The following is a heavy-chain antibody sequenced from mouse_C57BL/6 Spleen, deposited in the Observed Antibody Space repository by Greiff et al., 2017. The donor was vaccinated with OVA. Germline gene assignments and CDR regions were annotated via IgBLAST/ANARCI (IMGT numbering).Heavy chain of an antibody. CDR1: GYTFTDYY. J-gene: IGHJ2*01. D-gene: IGHD1-1*01. CDR3: ARSSLTTVVATDFDY. V-gene: IGHV1-26*01. CDR2: INPNNGGT. Sequence: VQLQQSGPELVKPGASVKISCKASGYTFTDYYMNWVKQSHGKSLEWIGDINPNNGGTSYNQKFKGKATLTVDKSSSTAYMELRSLTSEDSAVYYCARSSLTTVVATDFDYWGQGTTLTVSS.